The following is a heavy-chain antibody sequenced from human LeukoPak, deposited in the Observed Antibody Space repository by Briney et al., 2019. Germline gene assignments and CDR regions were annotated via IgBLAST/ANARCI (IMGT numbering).Heavy chain of an antibody. D-gene: IGHD2-15*01. CDR2: IRRKVHGGTT. CDR3: TRERSGYCSGGSCYGFDY. Sequence: GGSLRLSCTASGFTFGDHAMSWVRRAPGKGLEWVGFIRRKVHGGTTEYATSVKGRFTISRDDSKSIAYLQMNSLKTEDTALYYCTRERSGYCSGGSCYGFDYWGRGALVTVSS. J-gene: IGHJ4*02. CDR1: GFTFGDHA. V-gene: IGHV3-49*04.